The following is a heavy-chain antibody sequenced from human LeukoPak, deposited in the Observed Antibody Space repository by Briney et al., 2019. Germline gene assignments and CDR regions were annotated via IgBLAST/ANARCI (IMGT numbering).Heavy chain of an antibody. J-gene: IGHJ4*02. D-gene: IGHD3-22*01. CDR3: ARVGGNYYDSSAFDY. CDR2: ISSSSSYI. V-gene: IGHV3-21*01. CDR1: GFTFSSYS. Sequence: GGSLRLSCAASGFTFSSYSMNWVRQAPGKGLEWVSSISSSSSYIYHADSVKGRFTISRDNAKNSLYLQMNSLRAEDTAVYYCARVGGNYYDSSAFDYWGQGTLVTVSS.